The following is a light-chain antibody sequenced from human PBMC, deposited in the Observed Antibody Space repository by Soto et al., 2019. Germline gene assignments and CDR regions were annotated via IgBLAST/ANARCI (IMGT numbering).Light chain of an antibody. CDR2: AAS. CDR3: QQYGSSSCT. Sequence: EIVLTQSPGTLSLSPGERATLSCRASQSVSSSYLAWYQQKPGQAPRLLIYAASSRATGIPDRLSGSGSGTDFTLTITRLEPEDFAVYYCQQYGSSSCTFGQGTKVDIK. J-gene: IGKJ1*01. V-gene: IGKV3-20*01. CDR1: QSVSSSY.